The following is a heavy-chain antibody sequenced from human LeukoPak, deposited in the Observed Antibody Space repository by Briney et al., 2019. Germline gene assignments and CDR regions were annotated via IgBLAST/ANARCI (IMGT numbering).Heavy chain of an antibody. CDR1: GFTFSTYV. V-gene: IGHV3-23*01. CDR2: ISVGAEYI. Sequence: GGCLRLSCAASGFTFSTYVMNWFRQAPGKGLEWVSTISVGAEYIFYADSVKGRFTISRDDSNNALYLQMHSLRAEDTALYYCASGPPFLKYFEYWGQGPLVTVSS. CDR3: ASGPPFLKYFEY. J-gene: IGHJ4*02. D-gene: IGHD3-3*01.